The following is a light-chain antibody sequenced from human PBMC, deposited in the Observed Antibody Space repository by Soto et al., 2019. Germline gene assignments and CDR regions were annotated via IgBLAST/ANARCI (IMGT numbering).Light chain of an antibody. V-gene: IGKV1-5*03. CDR3: QQYNSYPLT. J-gene: IGKJ3*01. CDR1: QSISTW. CDR2: KAS. Sequence: DIQMTQSPSTLSASVGDRVTITCRASQSISTWLAWFQPKPGRAPNLLIYKASNLESGVPSRFSGSGSGTEFTLTISSLQPDDFATYYCQQYNSYPLTFGPGTKVDIK.